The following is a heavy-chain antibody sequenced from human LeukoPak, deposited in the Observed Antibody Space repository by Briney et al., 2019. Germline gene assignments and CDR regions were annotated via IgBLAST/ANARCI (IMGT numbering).Heavy chain of an antibody. J-gene: IGHJ4*02. CDR3: ANHPFDY. Sequence: QSGGSLRLSCAASGSTFSSYGMNWVRQAPGKGLEWVSYISSSGNIMYYADSVKGRFTISRDNAKNSLYLQMNSLRAEDTPGYYCANHPFDYWGQGTLVTVSS. V-gene: IGHV3-48*03. CDR2: ISSSGNIM. CDR1: GSTFSSYG.